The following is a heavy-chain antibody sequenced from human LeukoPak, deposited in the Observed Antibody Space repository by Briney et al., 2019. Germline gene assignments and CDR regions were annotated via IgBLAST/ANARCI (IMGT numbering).Heavy chain of an antibody. D-gene: IGHD6-19*01. Sequence: EGSLRLSCAASGFTFGDHGMSWVRQVPGKGLEWVSGINWNGGSTGYADSVKGRFTISRDNAKNSLYLQMNSLRAEDTALYYCAAGDRNGWYFDYWGQGTLVTVSS. CDR2: INWNGGST. CDR3: AAGDRNGWYFDY. V-gene: IGHV3-20*04. J-gene: IGHJ4*02. CDR1: GFTFGDHG.